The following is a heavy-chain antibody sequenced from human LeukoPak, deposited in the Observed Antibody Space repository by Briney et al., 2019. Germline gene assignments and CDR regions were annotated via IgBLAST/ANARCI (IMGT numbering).Heavy chain of an antibody. J-gene: IGHJ6*02. CDR2: INPNSGGT. CDR3: ARDATYCTNGVCYYYYGMDV. D-gene: IGHD2-8*01. Sequence: ASVTVSFTASGYTFTVYYMHWGRPAPGQGVGWMGWINPNSGGTNYAQNFQGRVTMPRDASISTAYMELSRLRSDDTAVYYCARDATYCTNGVCYYYYGMDVWGQGTTVTVSS. V-gene: IGHV1-2*02. CDR1: GYTFTVYY.